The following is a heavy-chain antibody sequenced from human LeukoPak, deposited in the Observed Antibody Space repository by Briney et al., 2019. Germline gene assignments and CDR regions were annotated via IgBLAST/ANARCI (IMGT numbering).Heavy chain of an antibody. D-gene: IGHD3-22*01. CDR1: GYTFTSYY. CDR2: INPSGGST. J-gene: IGHJ4*02. V-gene: IGHV1-46*01. CDR3: ARVYDSSGYYYHEDGYFDY. Sequence: GASVKVSCKASGYTFTSYYMHWVRQAPGQGLEWMGIINPSGGSTSYAQKFQGRVTMTRDTSTSTVYMELSSLRSEDTAVYYCARVYDSSGYYYHEDGYFDYWGQGTLVTVSS.